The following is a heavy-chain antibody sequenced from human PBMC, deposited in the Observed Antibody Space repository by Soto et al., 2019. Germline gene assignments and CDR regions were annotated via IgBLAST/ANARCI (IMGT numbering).Heavy chain of an antibody. V-gene: IGHV6-1*01. CDR2: TLYRSKWYN. J-gene: IGHJ6*01. Sequence: PSQSPSLTGFISGDCVSTSTASWSWIRQSPSKGHEWLGRTLYRSKWYNEYAVSVKSRITFNSDTSKNQISLHLNSVTPEDTAVLFFARDAGPTQLLRLVMDVRGQGTTVSV. CDR1: GDCVSTSTAS. CDR3: ARDAGPTQLLRLVMDV. D-gene: IGHD1-1*01.